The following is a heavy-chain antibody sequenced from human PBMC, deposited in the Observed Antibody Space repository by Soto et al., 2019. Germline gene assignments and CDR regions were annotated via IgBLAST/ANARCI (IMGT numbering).Heavy chain of an antibody. Sequence: GGSLRLSCAASGFTFSSYGMHWVRQAPGKGLEWVAVISYDGSNKYYADSVKGRFTISRDNSKNTLYLQMNSLRAEDTAVYYCAKNRRDCSSTSCYDRPGGFLEWLLDYWGQGTLVTVSS. CDR3: AKNRRDCSSTSCYDRPGGFLEWLLDY. J-gene: IGHJ4*02. D-gene: IGHD2-2*01. V-gene: IGHV3-30*18. CDR1: GFTFSSYG. CDR2: ISYDGSNK.